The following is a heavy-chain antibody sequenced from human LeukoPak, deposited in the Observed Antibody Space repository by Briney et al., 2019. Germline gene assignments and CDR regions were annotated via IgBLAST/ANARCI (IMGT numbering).Heavy chain of an antibody. CDR2: ISSSSSYI. Sequence: GGSLRLSCAASGFTFSSYSMNWVHQAPGEGLEWVSSISSSSSYIYYADSVKGRFTISRDNAKNSLYLQMNSLRAEDTAVYYCAELGITMIGGVWGKGTTVTISS. V-gene: IGHV3-21*01. CDR3: AELGITMIGGV. D-gene: IGHD3-10*02. CDR1: GFTFSSYS. J-gene: IGHJ6*04.